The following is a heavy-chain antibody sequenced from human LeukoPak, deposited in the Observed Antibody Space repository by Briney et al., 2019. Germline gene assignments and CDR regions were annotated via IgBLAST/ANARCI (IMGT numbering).Heavy chain of an antibody. CDR3: ARHVGYGNNWFDP. CDR2: IYYSGNT. Sequence: SETLSLTCTVSGVSISSYYWSWIRQPPGKGLEWIGYIYYSGNTNYNPSLKSPVTISVDTSKNQFSLKLRSVTAADTAVYYCARHVGYGNNWFDPWGQGTPVTVSS. J-gene: IGHJ5*02. CDR1: GVSISSYY. V-gene: IGHV4-59*08. D-gene: IGHD5-18*01.